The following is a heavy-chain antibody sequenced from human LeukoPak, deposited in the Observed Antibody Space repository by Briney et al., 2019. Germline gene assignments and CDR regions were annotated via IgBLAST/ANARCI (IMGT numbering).Heavy chain of an antibody. D-gene: IGHD3-22*01. Sequence: SETLSLTCAVYGGSFSGYYWSWIRQPPGKGLEWIEEINHSGSTNYNPSLKSRVTISVDTSKNQFSLKLSSVTAADTAVYYCARVRDRSSYFYDLDYWGQGTLVTVSS. V-gene: IGHV4-34*01. CDR3: ARVRDRSSYFYDLDY. J-gene: IGHJ4*02. CDR2: INHSGST. CDR1: GGSFSGYY.